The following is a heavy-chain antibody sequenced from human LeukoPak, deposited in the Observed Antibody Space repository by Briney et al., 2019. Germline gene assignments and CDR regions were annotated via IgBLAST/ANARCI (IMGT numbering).Heavy chain of an antibody. CDR3: ARGHGGYIDS. V-gene: IGHV6-1*01. Sequence: SQTLSLTCAISGDSVSSNSAAWNWIRQSPSRGLEWLGRTYYRSKWYDAYAESVRSRITIKPDTSRNQFSLQLDSVPPEDTAVYFCARGHGGYIDSWGQGTLVTVSS. J-gene: IGHJ4*02. CDR1: GDSVSSNSAA. CDR2: TYYRSKWYD. D-gene: IGHD5-12*01.